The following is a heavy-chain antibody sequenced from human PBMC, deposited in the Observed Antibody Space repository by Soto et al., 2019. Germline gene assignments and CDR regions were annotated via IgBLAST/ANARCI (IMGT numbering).Heavy chain of an antibody. Sequence: EVQLVESGGGLAQPGGSLRLSCAASGFTIRNYDMHWVRQTTGKGLEWVSGIGDIDDPYYADSVKGRFTISREIAKNSLYLQMDGLRAGDSAVYYWARGPPRVRERTYCYRMDVWGQGTTVTVSS. CDR2: IGDIDDP. CDR3: ARGPPRVRERTYCYRMDV. CDR1: GFTIRNYD. V-gene: IGHV3-13*05. J-gene: IGHJ6*02.